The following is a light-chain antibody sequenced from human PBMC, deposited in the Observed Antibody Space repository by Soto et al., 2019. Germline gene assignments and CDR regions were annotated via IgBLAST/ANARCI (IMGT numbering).Light chain of an antibody. CDR1: SSDVGSYNL. Sequence: QSSLTQPGSLSGSSWQSVTRSCTGISSDVGSYNLVSWYQQHPGKAPKLMIYEGSKRPSGVSDRFSGSKSGNTASLTISGLQAEDEADYYCCSYAGSSTFLYVFGTGTKVTVL. CDR3: CSYAGSSTFLYV. CDR2: EGS. J-gene: IGLJ1*01. V-gene: IGLV2-23*03.